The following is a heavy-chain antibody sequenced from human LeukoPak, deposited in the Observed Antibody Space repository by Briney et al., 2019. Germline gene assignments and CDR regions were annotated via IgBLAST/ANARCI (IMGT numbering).Heavy chain of an antibody. CDR3: TREYISGPRQTDAFDI. D-gene: IGHD3-22*01. Sequence: GGSLGLSCVASGFTLGNHWMHWVRQAPGKGLVWVSRISGDEIWTSYADSVKGRFTISRDNAKDTLYLQMNGLRTEDTAVYYCTREYISGPRQTDAFDIWGRGTMVIVSS. V-gene: IGHV3-74*01. CDR1: GFTLGNHW. CDR2: ISGDEIWT. J-gene: IGHJ3*02.